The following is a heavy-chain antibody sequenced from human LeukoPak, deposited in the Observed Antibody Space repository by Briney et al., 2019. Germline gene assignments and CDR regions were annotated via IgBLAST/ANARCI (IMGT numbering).Heavy chain of an antibody. CDR3: ASLPFYYYYGMDV. CDR1: GFTFSSYA. Sequence: GGSLRLSCAASGFTFSSYAMHWVRQAPGKGLKWVAVISYDGSNKYYADSVKGRLTISRDNSKNTLYLQMNSLRAEDTAVYYCASLPFYYYYGMDVWGQGTTVTVSS. CDR2: ISYDGSNK. V-gene: IGHV3-30*04. J-gene: IGHJ6*02.